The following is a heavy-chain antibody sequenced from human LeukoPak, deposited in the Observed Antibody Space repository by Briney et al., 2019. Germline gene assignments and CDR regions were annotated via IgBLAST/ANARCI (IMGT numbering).Heavy chain of an antibody. CDR1: GYRFTSYW. Sequence: GESLKISCKASGYRFTSYWIGWVGQMPGKGLEWKGIIDPSDSEPRYTPPFQGQATISVDKSLTAAELQWNSLKASDTAMYYCARQTAMGRSGDYWGQGTLVTVSS. CDR2: IDPSDSEP. V-gene: IGHV5-51*01. J-gene: IGHJ4*02. D-gene: IGHD7-27*01. CDR3: ARQTAMGRSGDY.